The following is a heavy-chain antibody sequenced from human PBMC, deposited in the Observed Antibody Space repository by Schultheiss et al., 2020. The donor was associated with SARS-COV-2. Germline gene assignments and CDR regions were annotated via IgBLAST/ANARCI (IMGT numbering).Heavy chain of an antibody. CDR2: IYTSGST. V-gene: IGHV4-4*08. J-gene: IGHJ6*03. D-gene: IGHD2-2*01. CDR1: GGSISSYY. CDR3: ARDFNRYCTSTSCDKGYFYSYMDV. Sequence: SETLSLTCTVSGGSISSYYWSWIRQPPGKGLEWIGRIYTSGSTNYNPSLKSRVTISVDTSKNQFSLKLSSVTAADTAVYFCARDFNRYCTSTSCDKGYFYSYMDVWGKGTTVTVSS.